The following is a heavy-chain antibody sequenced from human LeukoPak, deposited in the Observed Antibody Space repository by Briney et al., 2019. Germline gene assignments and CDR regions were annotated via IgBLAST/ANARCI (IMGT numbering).Heavy chain of an antibody. J-gene: IGHJ6*02. CDR1: GFTFSSYG. V-gene: IGHV3-33*06. Sequence: GRSLRLSCAASGFTFSSYGMHWVRQAPGKGLEWVAVIWYDGSNKYYADSVKGRFTISRDNSKNTLYLQMNSLRAEDTAVYYSAKERADYGDYEYGMDVWGQGTTVTVSS. D-gene: IGHD4-17*01. CDR2: IWYDGSNK. CDR3: AKERADYGDYEYGMDV.